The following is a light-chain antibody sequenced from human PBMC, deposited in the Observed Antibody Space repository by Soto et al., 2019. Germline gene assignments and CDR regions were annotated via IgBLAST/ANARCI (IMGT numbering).Light chain of an antibody. J-gene: IGKJ1*01. CDR2: ATS. CDR3: HQYYNRTPWT. Sequence: EILLTPSPPTLSVSPGDSATLSCRASRSVDTDLAWYQQKPGQAPRLLVFATSARATGVPDRFRGSRSGTDFSPTISSLQPPEYATYYYHQYYNRTPWTFGQGTKVDIK. CDR1: RSVDTD. V-gene: IGKV3-15*01.